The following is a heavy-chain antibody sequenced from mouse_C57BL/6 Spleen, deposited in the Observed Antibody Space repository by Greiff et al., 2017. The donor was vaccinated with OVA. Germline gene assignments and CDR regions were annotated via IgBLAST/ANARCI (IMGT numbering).Heavy chain of an antibody. D-gene: IGHD1-1*01. V-gene: IGHV3-1*01. Sequence: EVQLVESGPGMVKPSQSLSLTCTVTGYSITSGYDWHWIRHFPGNKLEWMGYISYSGSTNYNPSLKSRISITHDTSKNHFFLKLNSVTTEDTATYYCARASTVVPHWYFDVWGTGTTVTVSS. J-gene: IGHJ1*03. CDR1: GYSITSGYD. CDR2: ISYSGST. CDR3: ARASTVVPHWYFDV.